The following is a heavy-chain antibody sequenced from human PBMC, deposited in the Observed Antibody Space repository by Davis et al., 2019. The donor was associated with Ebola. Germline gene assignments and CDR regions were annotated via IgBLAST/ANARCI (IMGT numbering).Heavy chain of an antibody. V-gene: IGHV1-3*01. CDR1: GYTFTSYA. J-gene: IGHJ5*02. CDR2: INAGNGNT. Sequence: ASVKVSCKASGYTFTSYAMHWVRQAPGQRLEWMGWINAGNGNTKYSQKFQGRVTMTRDTSTSTVYMELSSLRSEDTAVYYCATGIAVGGRWFDPWGQGTLVTVSS. D-gene: IGHD6-19*01. CDR3: ATGIAVGGRWFDP.